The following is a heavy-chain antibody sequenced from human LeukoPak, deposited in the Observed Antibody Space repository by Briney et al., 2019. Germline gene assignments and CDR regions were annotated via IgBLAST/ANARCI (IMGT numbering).Heavy chain of an antibody. CDR1: GGSFSGYY. CDR2: INHSGST. J-gene: IGHJ4*02. V-gene: IGHV4-34*01. D-gene: IGHD5-12*01. Sequence: SETLSLTCAVYGGSFSGYYWSWIRQPPGKGLEWIGEINHSGSTNYNPSLKSRVTISVDTSKNQFSLKLSSVTAADTAVYYCARGVGYSGYDSNWGQGTLVTVSS. CDR3: ARGVGYSGYDSN.